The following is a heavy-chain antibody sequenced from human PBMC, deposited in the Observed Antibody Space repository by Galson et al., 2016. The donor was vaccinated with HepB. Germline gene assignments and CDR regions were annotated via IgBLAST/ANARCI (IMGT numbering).Heavy chain of an antibody. D-gene: IGHD2-15*01. Sequence: SVKVSCKASGYTLTSHYIHWVRQAPGQGLEWMGIINPSGGSTSSPQKFRGRVTVTRDTSTSTVYMELSSLRSEDTAVYYCARDPLFCSGGTCYRDAYHCPDYWGRGTLVTVSS. J-gene: IGHJ4*02. CDR2: INPSGGST. CDR1: GYTLTSHY. V-gene: IGHV1-46*01. CDR3: ARDPLFCSGGTCYRDAYHCPDY.